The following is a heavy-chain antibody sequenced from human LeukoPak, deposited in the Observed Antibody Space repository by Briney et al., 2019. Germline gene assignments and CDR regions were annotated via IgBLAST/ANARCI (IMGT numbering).Heavy chain of an antibody. CDR3: ARGGTEIYYYYYGMDV. V-gene: IGHV3-30*03. Sequence: GGSLRLSCAASGFTFSSYGMHWVRQAPGKGLEWVAVISYDGSNKYYADSVKGRFTISRDNSKNTLYLQMNSLRPEDTAVYYCARGGTEIYYYYYGMDVWGRGTTVTVSS. J-gene: IGHJ6*02. CDR2: ISYDGSNK. D-gene: IGHD5-24*01. CDR1: GFTFSSYG.